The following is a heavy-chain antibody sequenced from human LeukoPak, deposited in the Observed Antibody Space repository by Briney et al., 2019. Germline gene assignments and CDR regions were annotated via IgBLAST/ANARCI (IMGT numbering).Heavy chain of an antibody. J-gene: IGHJ3*02. CDR1: GFSFRDYP. D-gene: IGHD1-1*01. V-gene: IGHV3-23*01. Sequence: GGSLRLSCEAAGFSFRDYPMGWVRRASGKRLGWVSGISAGADVIFYADPVKGRFTISRDNSKNTLYLQMNSLRAEDSAEYYCAKSLLTTATGTGRAFDIWGQGTMVTVSA. CDR2: ISAGADVI. CDR3: AKSLLTTATGTGRAFDI.